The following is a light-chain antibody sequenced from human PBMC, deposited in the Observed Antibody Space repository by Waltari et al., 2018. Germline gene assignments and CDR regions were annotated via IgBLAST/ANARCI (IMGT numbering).Light chain of an antibody. CDR1: QSVSRA. J-gene: IGKJ1*01. Sequence: EIVLTQSPGTLSLSLGERATLSCRASQSVSRALAWYQQKPGQAPRLLIYGASTRATGIPDRFSGSGSGTDFSLTISRLEPDDFAVYYCQHYSRLPVTFGQGTTVEI. CDR3: QHYSRLPVT. CDR2: GAS. V-gene: IGKV3-20*01.